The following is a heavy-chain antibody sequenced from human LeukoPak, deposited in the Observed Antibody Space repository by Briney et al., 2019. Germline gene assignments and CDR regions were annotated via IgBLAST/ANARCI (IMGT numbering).Heavy chain of an antibody. CDR1: GGTFSSYA. V-gene: IGHV1-69*04. CDR3: AREKSVGDYYYGMDV. D-gene: IGHD3-16*01. Sequence: SVKVSCKASGGTFSSYAISWVRQAPGQGLEWMGRIIPILGIANYAQKFQGRVAITADKSTSTAYMELSSLRSEDTAVYYCAREKSVGDYYYGMDVWGQGTTVTVSS. CDR2: IIPILGIA. J-gene: IGHJ6*02.